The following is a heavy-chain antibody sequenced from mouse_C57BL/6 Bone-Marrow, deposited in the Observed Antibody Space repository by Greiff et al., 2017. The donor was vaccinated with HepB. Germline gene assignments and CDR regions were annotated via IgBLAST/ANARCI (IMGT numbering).Heavy chain of an antibody. V-gene: IGHV1-50*01. CDR1: GYTFTSYW. J-gene: IGHJ2*01. D-gene: IGHD1-1*01. CDR2: IDPSDSYT. CDR3: ARPLITTVVGGDY. Sequence: QVQLQQSGAELVKPGASVKLSCKASGYTFTSYWMQWVKQRPGQGLEWIGEIDPSDSYTNYNQKFKGKATLTVDTSSSTAYMPLSSLTSEDSAVYYCARPLITTVVGGDYWGQGTTLTVSS.